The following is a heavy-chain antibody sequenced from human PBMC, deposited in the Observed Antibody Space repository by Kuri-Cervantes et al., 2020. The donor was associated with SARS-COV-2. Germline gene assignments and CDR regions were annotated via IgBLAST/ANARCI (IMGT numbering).Heavy chain of an antibody. CDR3: ARARAGGYNDAFDI. D-gene: IGHD5-24*01. CDR2: IKQDGSEK. CDR1: AFTLNRCN. J-gene: IGHJ3*02. Sequence: GGSLRLSCAASAFTLNRCNMNRVRQAPGKGLEWVANIKQDGSEKYYVDSVKGRFTISRDNSKNTLYLQMNSLRAEDTAVYYCARARAGGYNDAFDIWGQGTMVTVSS. V-gene: IGHV3-7*01.